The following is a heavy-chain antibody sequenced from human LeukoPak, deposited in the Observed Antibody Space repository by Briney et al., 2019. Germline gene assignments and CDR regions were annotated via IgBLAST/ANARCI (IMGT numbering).Heavy chain of an antibody. Sequence: GASVKVSCKASGGTFSSYAISWVRQAPGQGLEWMGRIIPILGIANYAQKFQGRVTITADKSTSTAYMELSSLRSGDTAVYYCARAALLYYYYGMDVWGQGTTVTVSS. V-gene: IGHV1-69*04. CDR2: IIPILGIA. CDR3: ARAALLYYYYGMDV. J-gene: IGHJ6*02. CDR1: GGTFSSYA.